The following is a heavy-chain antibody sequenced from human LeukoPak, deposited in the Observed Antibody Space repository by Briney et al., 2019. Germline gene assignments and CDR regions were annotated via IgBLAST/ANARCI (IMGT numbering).Heavy chain of an antibody. CDR3: ARDINGYDPDY. D-gene: IGHD5-12*01. V-gene: IGHV1-2*02. Sequence: ASVKVSCKASGYTFTVYYMHWVRQAPGQGLEWMGWINPNSGGTNYAQKFQGRVTMTRDTSISTAYMELSRRRSDDTAVYYCARDINGYDPDYWGQGTLVTVSS. CDR1: GYTFTVYY. J-gene: IGHJ4*02. CDR2: INPNSGGT.